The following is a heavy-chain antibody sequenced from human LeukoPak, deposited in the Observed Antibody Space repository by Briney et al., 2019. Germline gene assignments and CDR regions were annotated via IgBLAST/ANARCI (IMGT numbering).Heavy chain of an antibody. D-gene: IGHD3-22*01. CDR1: GCSISSYY. V-gene: IGHV4-59*01. J-gene: IGHJ4*02. CDR2: IYYSGST. Sequence: SETLSLTCSVSGCSISSYYWSWIRQPPGKGLEWIGYIYYSGSTNYNPSLKSRVTITVDTSKNQFSLKQSSVTAADTAVYYCARDFRPGSSSYYEVWGQGTLVTVSS. CDR3: ARDFRPGSSSYYEV.